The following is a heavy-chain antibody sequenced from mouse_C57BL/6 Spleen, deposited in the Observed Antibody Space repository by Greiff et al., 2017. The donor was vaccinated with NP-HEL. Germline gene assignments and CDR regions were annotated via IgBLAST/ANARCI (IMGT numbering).Heavy chain of an antibody. Sequence: EVQVVESGGDLVKPGGSLKLSCAASGFTFSSYGMSWVRQTPDKRLEWVATISSGGSYTYYPDSVKGRFTISRDNAKNTLYLQMSSLKSEDTAMYYCARHQGEYSSGLDYWGQGTTLTVSS. J-gene: IGHJ2*01. D-gene: IGHD3-2*02. CDR1: GFTFSSYG. V-gene: IGHV5-6*01. CDR2: ISSGGSYT. CDR3: ARHQGEYSSGLDY.